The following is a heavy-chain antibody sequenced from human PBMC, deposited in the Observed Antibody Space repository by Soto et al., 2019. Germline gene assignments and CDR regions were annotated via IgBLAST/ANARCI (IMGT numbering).Heavy chain of an antibody. CDR2: ISSSSSYI. CDR3: VVLMAAAPEGDY. CDR1: GFTFSSYS. J-gene: IGHJ4*02. V-gene: IGHV3-21*01. Sequence: EVQLVESGGGLVKPGGSLRLSCAASGFTFSSYSMNWVRQAPGKGLEWVSSISSSSSYIYYADSVKGRFTISRDNAKNSLYLQMNSLRAGDTAVYYCVVLMAAAPEGDYWGQGTLVTVSS. D-gene: IGHD6-13*01.